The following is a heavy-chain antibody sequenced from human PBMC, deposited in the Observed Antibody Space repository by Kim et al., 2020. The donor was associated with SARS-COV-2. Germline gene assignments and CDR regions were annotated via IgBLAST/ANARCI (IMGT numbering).Heavy chain of an antibody. J-gene: IGHJ4*02. V-gene: IGHV3-23*01. Sequence: ADAVKGRFTISRDNSKNTLYLQMNSLRAEDTAVYYCAKDCAVAGTTLVHYWGQGTLVTVSS. CDR3: AKDCAVAGTTLVHY. D-gene: IGHD6-19*01.